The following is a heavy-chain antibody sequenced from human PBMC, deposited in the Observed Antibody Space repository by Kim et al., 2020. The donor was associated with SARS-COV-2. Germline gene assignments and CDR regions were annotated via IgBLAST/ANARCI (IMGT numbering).Heavy chain of an antibody. V-gene: IGHV4-4*07. CDR1: GGSISSYY. D-gene: IGHD3-22*01. Sequence: SETLSLTCTVSGGSISSYYWSWIRQPAGKGPEWIGRIYTSGSTNYNPSLKSRVTMSVDTSKNQFSLKLSSVTAADTAVYYCARDYNYYYDSSGYYYYYYGMDVWGQGTTVTVSS. CDR2: IYTSGST. J-gene: IGHJ6*02. CDR3: ARDYNYYYDSSGYYYYYYGMDV.